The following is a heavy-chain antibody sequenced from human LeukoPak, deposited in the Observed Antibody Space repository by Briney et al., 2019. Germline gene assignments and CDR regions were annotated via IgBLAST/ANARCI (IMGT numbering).Heavy chain of an antibody. Sequence: SGPTLVKPTQTLXLTCTFSGFSLSTRGVGVGWIRQPPGKALEWLALIYWDDHKRYSPSLKSRLTITKDTSENQVVLTMTNMDPVDIATYYCAHSPALFSRSYYYADYWGQGTLVTVSS. J-gene: IGHJ4*02. D-gene: IGHD3-10*01. CDR1: GFSLSTRGVG. CDR2: IYWDDHK. V-gene: IGHV2-5*02. CDR3: AHSPALFSRSYYYADY.